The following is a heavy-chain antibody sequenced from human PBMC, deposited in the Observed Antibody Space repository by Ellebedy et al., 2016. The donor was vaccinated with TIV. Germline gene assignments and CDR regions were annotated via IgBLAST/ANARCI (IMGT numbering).Heavy chain of an antibody. J-gene: IGHJ4*02. CDR2: IYSGGST. V-gene: IGHV3-53*01. CDR1: GFTVSSNY. CDR3: ARAPLGGDLDY. Sequence: PGGSLRLSCAASGFTVSSNYMSWVRQAPGKGLEWVSVIYSGGSTYYADSVKGRFTISRDNSKNTLYLQMNSLRAEDMAVYYCARAPLGGDLDYWGQGTLVTVSS. D-gene: IGHD4-17*01.